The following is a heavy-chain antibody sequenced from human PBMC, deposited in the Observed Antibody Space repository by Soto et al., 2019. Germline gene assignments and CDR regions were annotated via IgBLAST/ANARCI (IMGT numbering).Heavy chain of an antibody. V-gene: IGHV5-10-1*01. D-gene: IGHD1-26*01. CDR2: IDPSDSYI. CDR1: GYSFTNYW. J-gene: IGHJ6*02. CDR3: ARDSVDIGSYTPYYYYAMDV. Sequence: PGESLKISCKGSGYSFTNYWISWVRQMPGKGLGWMGRIDPSDSYIKYSPSFQGRFTISRDNAKNSLHLQMNSLRAEDTAVYYCARDSVDIGSYTPYYYYAMDVWGQGTTVTVSS.